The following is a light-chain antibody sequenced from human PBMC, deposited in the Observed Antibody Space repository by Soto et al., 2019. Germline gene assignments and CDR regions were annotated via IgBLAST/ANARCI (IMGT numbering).Light chain of an antibody. V-gene: IGLV2-14*01. Sequence: QSVLTQPASVSGSPGQSITISCTGTSSDVGGYNYVSWYQQLPGKAPELMIYDVNDRPSGVSNRFSGSKSGNTASLTISGLQAEDEADYYCSSYTRSSTFVFGTGTKVTVL. CDR3: SSYTRSSTFV. CDR1: SSDVGGYNY. J-gene: IGLJ1*01. CDR2: DVN.